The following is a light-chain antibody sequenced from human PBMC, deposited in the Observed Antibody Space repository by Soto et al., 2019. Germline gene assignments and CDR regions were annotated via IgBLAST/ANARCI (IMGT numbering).Light chain of an antibody. V-gene: IGKV3-11*01. J-gene: IGKJ3*01. CDR3: QQRSSLPFT. Sequence: ELVLTQSPATLSLSPGERATLSCRASQSIGSYLGWYQQKPRQAPRLLIYSTTNRATGIPARFSGSGSGTDFTLTISSLETEDFALYYCQQRSSLPFTFGPGTRVDVK. CDR2: STT. CDR1: QSIGSY.